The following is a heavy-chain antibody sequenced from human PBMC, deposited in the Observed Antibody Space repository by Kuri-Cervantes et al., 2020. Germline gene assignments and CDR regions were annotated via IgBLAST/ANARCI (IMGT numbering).Heavy chain of an antibody. V-gene: IGHV1-69*05. D-gene: IGHD3-10*01. J-gene: IGHJ6*03. Sequence: SVKVSCKVSGYTLTELSMHWVRQAPGKGLEWMGGIIPIFGTANYAQKFQGRVTITTDESTSTAYMELSSLRSEDTAVYYCARGDGSGIPGPLYYYYMDVWGKGTTVTVSS. CDR2: IIPIFGTA. CDR3: ARGDGSGIPGPLYYYYMDV. CDR1: GYTLTELS.